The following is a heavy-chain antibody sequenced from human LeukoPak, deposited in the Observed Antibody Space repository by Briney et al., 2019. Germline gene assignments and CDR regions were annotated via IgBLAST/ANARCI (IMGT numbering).Heavy chain of an antibody. CDR1: GFTVSSNY. Sequence: GGSLRLSCAASGFTVSSNYMSWVRQAPGKGLGWVSVIYSGGSTYYADSVKGRFTISRENAKNSLYLQMNSLRAEDTAVYYCARAPTTAGPDYWGQGTLVTVSS. CDR3: ARAPTTAGPDY. J-gene: IGHJ4*02. V-gene: IGHV3-53*01. CDR2: IYSGGST. D-gene: IGHD4-11*01.